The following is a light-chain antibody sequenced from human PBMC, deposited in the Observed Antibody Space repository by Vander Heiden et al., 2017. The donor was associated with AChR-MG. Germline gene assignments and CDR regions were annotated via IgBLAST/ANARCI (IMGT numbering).Light chain of an antibody. CDR1: QSISSW. V-gene: IGKV1-5*01. J-gene: IGKJ2*03. CDR2: DAS. CDR3: QVDTGYSQS. Sequence: DIQMTQSPSTLSASVGDRVTITCRASQSISSWLAWYQQKPGKAPKLLIYDASSFESAVPSTFTGSRSGTAFTLTISSLQPDDFATSYCQVDTGYSQSFGQGTKLEIK.